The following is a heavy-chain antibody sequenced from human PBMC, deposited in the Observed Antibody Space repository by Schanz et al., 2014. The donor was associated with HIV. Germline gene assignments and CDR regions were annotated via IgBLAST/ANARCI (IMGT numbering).Heavy chain of an antibody. J-gene: IGHJ4*02. CDR3: ARGTYYGSGSYTLDY. CDR1: GDTFSSYG. Sequence: QVQLVQSGAEVKKPGSSVKVSCKASGDTFSSYGISWVRQAPGQGLEWLGWISAHTGNTNYAQKFQGRVTMTTDSSTSTAFMELRSLTSDDTAVYYCARGTYYGSGSYTLDYWGQGTLVTVSS. CDR2: ISAHTGNT. V-gene: IGHV1-18*01. D-gene: IGHD3-10*01.